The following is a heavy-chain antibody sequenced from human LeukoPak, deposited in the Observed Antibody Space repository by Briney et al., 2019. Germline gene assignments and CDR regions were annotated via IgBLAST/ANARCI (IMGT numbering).Heavy chain of an antibody. CDR1: GYTFTGYY. V-gene: IGHV1-2*02. J-gene: IGHJ3*02. D-gene: IGHD3-3*01. Sequence: ASVKVSCKASGYTFTGYYMHWVRQPPGQGLEWMGWINPNSGGTNYAQKFQGRVTMTRDTSISTAYMELSRLRSDDTAVYYCARAAKGEWLLRAFDIWGQGTMVTVSS. CDR2: INPNSGGT. CDR3: ARAAKGEWLLRAFDI.